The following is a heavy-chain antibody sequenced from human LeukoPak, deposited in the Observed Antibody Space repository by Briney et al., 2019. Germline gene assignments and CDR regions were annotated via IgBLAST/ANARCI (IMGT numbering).Heavy chain of an antibody. CDR1: GGSISSGGYY. CDR3: ARAPRDGYNYSDY. J-gene: IGHJ4*02. CDR2: IYYSGST. V-gene: IGHV4-31*03. Sequence: SQTLSLTCTVSGGSISSGGYYWSWTRQHPGKGLEWIGYIYYSGSTYYNPSLKSRVTISVDTSKNQFSLKLSSVTAADTAVYYCARAPRDGYNYSDYWGREPWSPSPQ. D-gene: IGHD5-24*01.